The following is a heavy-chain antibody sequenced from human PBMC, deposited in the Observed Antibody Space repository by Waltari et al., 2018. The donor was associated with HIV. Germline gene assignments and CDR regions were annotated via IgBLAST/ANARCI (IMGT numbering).Heavy chain of an antibody. CDR2: IKSGAEGGTT. D-gene: IGHD3-22*01. V-gene: IGHV3-15*01. J-gene: IGHJ4*02. CDR1: GITFRNAW. Sequence: EVQLVESGGGLVKPGGSLRLSCAAFGITFRNAWMSWVRQAPGKGLEWVGRIKSGAEGGTTDYAAAVKGRFTISRDDSKHTLYLQMDSLKTEDTAVYYCTTLWYSYDSTDYWGQGTLVTVSS. CDR3: TTLWYSYDSTDY.